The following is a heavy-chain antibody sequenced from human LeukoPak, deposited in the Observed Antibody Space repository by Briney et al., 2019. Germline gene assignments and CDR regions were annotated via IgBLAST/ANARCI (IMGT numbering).Heavy chain of an antibody. D-gene: IGHD2-2*01. CDR1: GFTVSSNY. J-gene: IGHJ5*02. CDR2: IYSGGST. CDR3: ARDRRQYPQFDP. V-gene: IGHV3-66*01. Sequence: GGSLRLSCAASGFTVSSNYMSWVRQAPGKGLEWVSVIYSGGSTYYADSVKGRFTISRDNSKNTLYLQMHSLRAEDTAVYYCARDRRQYPQFDPWGQGTLVTVSS.